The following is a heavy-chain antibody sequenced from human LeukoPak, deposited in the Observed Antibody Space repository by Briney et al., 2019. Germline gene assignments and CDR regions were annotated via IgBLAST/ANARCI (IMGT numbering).Heavy chain of an antibody. V-gene: IGHV1-2*02. CDR1: GYSFTGYY. Sequence: GASVTVSCKASGYSFTGYYIHWVRQPPGQGLEWMAWINRNSGGTNYAQKLQGRVTMTRDTSISTAYMELSRLRSDDTAVYYCARGETTVTYFDYWGQGTLVTVSS. J-gene: IGHJ4*02. CDR3: ARGETTVTYFDY. CDR2: INRNSGGT. D-gene: IGHD4-17*01.